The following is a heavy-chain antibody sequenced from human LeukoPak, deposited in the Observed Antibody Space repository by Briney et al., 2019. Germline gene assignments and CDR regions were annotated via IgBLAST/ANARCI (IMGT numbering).Heavy chain of an antibody. CDR3: SSTSPDLDP. Sequence: PGGSLRLSCAASGFTFSSYGMHWVRKAPGKGLEWVAVISYDGSNKYYADSVKGRFTISRDNSKNTLYLQMNSLRAEDAAVYYCSSTSPDLDPWGQGTLVTVSS. D-gene: IGHD2-2*01. J-gene: IGHJ5*02. CDR1: GFTFSSYG. V-gene: IGHV3-30*03. CDR2: ISYDGSNK.